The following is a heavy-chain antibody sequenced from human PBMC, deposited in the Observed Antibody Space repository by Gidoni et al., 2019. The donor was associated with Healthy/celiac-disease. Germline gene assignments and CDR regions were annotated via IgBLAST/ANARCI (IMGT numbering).Heavy chain of an antibody. CDR2: IYYSGST. J-gene: IGHJ4*02. Sequence: QVQLQESGPGLVKPSQTLSLTCTVSGGSISSGGYYWSWIRQHPGKGLEWIGYIYYSGSTYYNPSLKSRVTISVDTSKNQFSLKLSSVTAADTAVYYCARVDYYDSSGYYRAFDYWGQGTLVTVSS. CDR1: GGSISSGGYY. V-gene: IGHV4-31*03. D-gene: IGHD3-22*01. CDR3: ARVDYYDSSGYYRAFDY.